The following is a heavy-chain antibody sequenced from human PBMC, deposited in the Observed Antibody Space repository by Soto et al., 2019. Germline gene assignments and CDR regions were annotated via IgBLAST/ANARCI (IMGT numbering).Heavy chain of an antibody. J-gene: IGHJ4*02. V-gene: IGHV3-73*02. CDR2: IRSKPNNHAT. CDR1: GFNFSVSA. D-gene: IGHD1-26*01. Sequence: EVQLVESGGGLVQPGGSLKLSCAASGFNFSVSAMQWVRQASGKGLEWLGRIRSKPNNHATAYAASVKGRFTISRDDSKNTAYLQMNSLKTEDTAVYYCTRLSGTYGWYFDSWGQGTLVTVSS. CDR3: TRLSGTYGWYFDS.